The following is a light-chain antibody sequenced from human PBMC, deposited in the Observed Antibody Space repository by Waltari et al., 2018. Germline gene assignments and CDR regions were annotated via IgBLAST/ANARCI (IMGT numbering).Light chain of an antibody. Sequence: DIQMTQSPSSLSAPVGDVVTITCQATQDIANYVNWYQQKPGKAPKPLVYDASNLHSGVPSRFSGSGSGTHFTFTITGLQPEDIATYYCQQHDHFPFTFGPGTKVDIK. CDR3: QQHDHFPFT. J-gene: IGKJ3*01. CDR1: QDIANY. CDR2: DAS. V-gene: IGKV1-33*01.